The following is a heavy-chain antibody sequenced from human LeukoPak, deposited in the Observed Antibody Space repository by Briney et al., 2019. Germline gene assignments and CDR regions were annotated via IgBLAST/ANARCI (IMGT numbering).Heavy chain of an antibody. J-gene: IGHJ1*01. CDR3: ARDREEAVAPEYFQH. CDR2: ISYDGSNK. CDR1: GFTFSSYA. Sequence: GRSLRLSCAASGFTFSSYAMHWVRQAPGKGLEWVAVISYDGSNKYYADSVKGRFTISRDNSKNTLYLQMNSLRAEDTAVYYCARDREEAVAPEYFQHWGQGTLVTVSS. D-gene: IGHD6-19*01. V-gene: IGHV3-30-3*01.